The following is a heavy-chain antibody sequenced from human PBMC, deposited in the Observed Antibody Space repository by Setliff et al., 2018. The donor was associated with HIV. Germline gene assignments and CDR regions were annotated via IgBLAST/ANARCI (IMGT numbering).Heavy chain of an antibody. CDR2: IIPILGVA. D-gene: IGHD6-19*01. Sequence: SVKVSCKASGGTFNSHTINWVRQAPGQGLDWMGRIIPILGVANYAQRFQGKVTITADKSTSTAYMELSSLRSEDTAVYYCAREPSIAVAGYFQHWGQGTLVTVSS. CDR1: GGTFNSHT. CDR3: AREPSIAVAGYFQH. J-gene: IGHJ1*01. V-gene: IGHV1-69*04.